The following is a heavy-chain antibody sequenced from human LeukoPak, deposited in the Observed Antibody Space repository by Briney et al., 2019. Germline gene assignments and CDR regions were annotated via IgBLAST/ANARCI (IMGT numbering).Heavy chain of an antibody. J-gene: IGHJ4*02. V-gene: IGHV1-2*02. CDR1: GYTFTGYY. CDR2: INPNSGGT. D-gene: IGHD2-2*01. CDR3: ARDLGCTSTSCYAFDY. Sequence: GASVKVSCKASGYTFTGYYMHCVRQAPGQGLEWMGWINPNSGGTNYAQKFQGRVTMTRDTSISTAFMELSRLRSDDTAVYCCARDLGCTSTSCYAFDYWGQGTLVTVSS.